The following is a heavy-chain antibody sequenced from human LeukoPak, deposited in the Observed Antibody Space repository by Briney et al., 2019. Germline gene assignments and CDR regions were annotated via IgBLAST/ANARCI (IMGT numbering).Heavy chain of an antibody. D-gene: IGHD3-10*01. CDR1: GGSLSTINYY. V-gene: IGHV4-39*07. J-gene: IGHJ4*02. CDR3: ARGTYYYGSGLLGD. CDR2: IFYSGST. Sequence: PSETLSLTCTVSGGSLSTINYYWGWPRHPPGTGLEWLGNIFYSGSTYYSPSLKSRVTISVDTSKNQFSLKLSSVTAADTAVYYCARGTYYYGSGLLGDWGQGTLVTVSS.